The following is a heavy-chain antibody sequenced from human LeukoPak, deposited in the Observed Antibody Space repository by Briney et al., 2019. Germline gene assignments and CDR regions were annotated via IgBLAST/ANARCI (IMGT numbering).Heavy chain of an antibody. V-gene: IGHV1-69*01. J-gene: IGHJ5*02. CDR3: ARGTWTVPAAISLGNWSDP. CDR1: GGTFSSYA. Sequence: ASVKVSCKASGGTFSSYAISWVRQAPGQGLEWMGGIIPIFGTANYAQKFQGRVTITADESTSTAYMELSSLRSEDTAVYYCARGTWTVPAAISLGNWSDPWGQGTLVTVSS. CDR2: IIPIFGTA. D-gene: IGHD2-2*02.